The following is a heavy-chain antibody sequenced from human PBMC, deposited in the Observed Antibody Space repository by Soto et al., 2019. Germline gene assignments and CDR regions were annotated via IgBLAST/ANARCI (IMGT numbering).Heavy chain of an antibody. CDR3: ARSPPPAAAGTAGMDV. CDR2: IGTAGDP. V-gene: IGHV3-13*05. CDR1: GFTFSSYD. J-gene: IGHJ6*02. Sequence: GSLRLSCAASGFTFSSYDMHWVRQATGKGLEWVSAIGTAGDPYYPGSVKGRFTISRENAKNSLYLQMNSLRAGDTAVYYCARSPPPAAAGTAGMDVWGQGTTVTVSS. D-gene: IGHD6-13*01.